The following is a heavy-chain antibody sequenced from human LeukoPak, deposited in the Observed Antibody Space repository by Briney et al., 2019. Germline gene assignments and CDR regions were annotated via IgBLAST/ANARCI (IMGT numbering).Heavy chain of an antibody. CDR2: IKQDGSEK. CDR3: AKVGSGWYGVDY. J-gene: IGHJ4*02. Sequence: PGGSLRLSCTDSRFTFSRSAMHWVRQAPGKGPEWVANIKQDGSEKYYVDSVKGRFTISRDNAKNSLYLQMNSLRDEDTAVYYCAKVGSGWYGVDYWGQGTLVTVSS. CDR1: RFTFSRSA. D-gene: IGHD6-19*01. V-gene: IGHV3-7*01.